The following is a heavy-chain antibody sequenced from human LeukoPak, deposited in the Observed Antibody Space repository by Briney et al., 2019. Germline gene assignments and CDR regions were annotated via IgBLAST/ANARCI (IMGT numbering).Heavy chain of an antibody. V-gene: IGHV3-48*04. CDR2: ISSSSITI. J-gene: IGHJ4*02. D-gene: IGHD2-15*01. CDR3: VRDRGGSYSAIDY. Sequence: GGSLRLSCAAAGSTFSSYSLNWVRQAPGKGLGWVSFISSSSITIYYADSVKGRFTISRDNAEKSLYLQMNSMRAEDMAVCDCVRDRGGSYSAIDYWSEGTLVTVSS. CDR1: GSTFSSYS.